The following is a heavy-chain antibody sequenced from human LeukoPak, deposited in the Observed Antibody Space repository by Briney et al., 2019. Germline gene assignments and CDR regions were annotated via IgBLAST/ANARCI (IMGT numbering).Heavy chain of an antibody. J-gene: IGHJ5*02. CDR2: IIPIFGTA. CDR1: GGTFSSYA. D-gene: IGHD2-2*01. Sequence: SVKVSCKASGGTFSSYAISWVRQAPGQGLEWMGRIIPIFGTANYAQKFQGRVTTTTDESTSPAYMELSSLRSEDTAVYYCALYLWYQPSSGSWFDPWGQGTLVTVSS. CDR3: ALYLWYQPSSGSWFDP. V-gene: IGHV1-69*05.